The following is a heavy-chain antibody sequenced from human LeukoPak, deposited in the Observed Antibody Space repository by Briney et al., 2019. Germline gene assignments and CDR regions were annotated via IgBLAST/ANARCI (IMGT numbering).Heavy chain of an antibody. Sequence: SETLSLTCAVYGGSFSGYFWTWFCQPPGKGLEWIGEISQSGSQIYKPSLKSRVTISVDTSKNQFSLKLTSMTAADTAVYYCAVSTVKVTTRTLDHWSQGTLVTVSS. CDR3: AVSTVKVTTRTLDH. J-gene: IGHJ4*02. CDR1: GGSFSGYF. D-gene: IGHD4-17*01. CDR2: ISQSGSQ. V-gene: IGHV4-34*01.